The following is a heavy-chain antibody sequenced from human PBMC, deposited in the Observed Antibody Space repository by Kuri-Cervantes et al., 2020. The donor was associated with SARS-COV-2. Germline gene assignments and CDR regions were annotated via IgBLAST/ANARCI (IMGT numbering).Heavy chain of an antibody. CDR3: ARDVRRLRNYYDSSGYPDY. CDR2: VHYSGST. J-gene: IGHJ4*02. D-gene: IGHD3-22*01. V-gene: IGHV4-61*05. CDR1: GGSISSSSYY. Sequence: SETLSLTCTVSGGSISSSSYYWGWIRQPPGKGLEYIGHVHYSGSTSYNPSLKSRVTISVDTSKNEFSLRLSSVTAADTAVYYCARDVRRLRNYYDSSGYPDYWGQGTLVTVSS.